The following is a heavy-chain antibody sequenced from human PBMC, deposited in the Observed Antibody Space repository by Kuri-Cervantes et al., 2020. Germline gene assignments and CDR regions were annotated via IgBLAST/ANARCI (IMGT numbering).Heavy chain of an antibody. J-gene: IGHJ4*02. CDR3: ARQNGYSGYAEYFDY. CDR2: ISSSSSYI. Sequence: GGSLRLSCVASGFTFSSYSMNWVRQAPGKGLEWVSSISSSSSYIYYADSVKGRFTISRDNAKNSLYLQMNSLRSDDTAVYYCARQNGYSGYAEYFDYWGQGTLVTVSS. CDR1: GFTFSSYS. D-gene: IGHD5-12*01. V-gene: IGHV3-21*04.